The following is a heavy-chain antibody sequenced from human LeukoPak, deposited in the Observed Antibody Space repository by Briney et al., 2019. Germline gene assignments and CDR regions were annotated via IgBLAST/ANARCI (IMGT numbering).Heavy chain of an antibody. D-gene: IGHD6-13*01. V-gene: IGHV3-23*01. Sequence: AGGSLRLSCAASGFTFSSHGMSWVRQAPGTGLEWVSAITGSTRSTYYTDSVKGRFTISRDNSKNTLYLQMNSLRAEDTAVYYCAKDPAFAIAAAASSWFDPWGQGTLVTVSS. J-gene: IGHJ5*02. CDR3: AKDPAFAIAAAASSWFDP. CDR1: GFTFSSHG. CDR2: ITGSTRST.